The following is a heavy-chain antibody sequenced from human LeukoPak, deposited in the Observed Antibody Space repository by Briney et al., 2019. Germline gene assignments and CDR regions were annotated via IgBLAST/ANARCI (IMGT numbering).Heavy chain of an antibody. CDR1: GFTFSSYA. CDR2: ISGSGGST. Sequence: GGSLRLSCAASGFTFSSYAMSWVRQAPGKGLEWVSAISGSGGSTYYADSVKGRLTISRDYSKNTLYLQMNGLRAEDTAVYYCARDREVMVTAPRAYWGQGTLVTVSS. J-gene: IGHJ4*02. CDR3: ARDREVMVTAPRAY. D-gene: IGHD2-21*02. V-gene: IGHV3-23*01.